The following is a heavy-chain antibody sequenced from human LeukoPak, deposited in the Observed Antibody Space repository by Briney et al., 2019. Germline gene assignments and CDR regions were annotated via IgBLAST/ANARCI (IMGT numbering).Heavy chain of an antibody. CDR1: GFTFDDYA. Sequence: PGGSLRLSCAASGFTFDDYAMHWVRQAPGKGLEWVSGISWNSGSIGYADSVKGRFTISRDNAKNSLYLQMNSLRAEDTALYYCAKGSIAAAGSAGWFDPWGQGTLVTVSS. V-gene: IGHV3-9*01. J-gene: IGHJ5*02. D-gene: IGHD6-13*01. CDR3: AKGSIAAAGSAGWFDP. CDR2: ISWNSGSI.